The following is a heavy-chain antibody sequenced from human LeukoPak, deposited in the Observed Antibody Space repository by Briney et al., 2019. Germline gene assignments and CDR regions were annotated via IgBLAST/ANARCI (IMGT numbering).Heavy chain of an antibody. CDR2: IYPGDSDT. J-gene: IGHJ5*02. V-gene: IGHV5-51*01. D-gene: IGHD6-6*01. Sequence: GADLKTSWKGFGYSFTSYWFGWGRQLPGKGLEGRGVIYPGDSDTSYSPSFQGQVTIPVDKSISTAHLQWSSLKASDTVMYSCARHSIAARDPWFDPWGQGTLVTVSS. CDR3: ARHSIAARDPWFDP. CDR1: GYSFTSYW.